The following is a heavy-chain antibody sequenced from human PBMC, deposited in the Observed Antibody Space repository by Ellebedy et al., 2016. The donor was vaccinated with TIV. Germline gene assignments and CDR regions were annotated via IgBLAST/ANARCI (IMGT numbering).Heavy chain of an antibody. J-gene: IGHJ4*02. Sequence: GESLKISCAASGYAFSNYAVSWVRQAPGKGLEWVANIKQDGSEKYYVDSVKGRFTISRDNAKNSLYLQMNSLRAEDTAVYYCAGRAYNWNDGSLFDYWGQGTLVTVSS. CDR3: AGRAYNWNDGSLFDY. V-gene: IGHV3-7*03. CDR2: IKQDGSEK. CDR1: GYAFSNYA. D-gene: IGHD1-1*01.